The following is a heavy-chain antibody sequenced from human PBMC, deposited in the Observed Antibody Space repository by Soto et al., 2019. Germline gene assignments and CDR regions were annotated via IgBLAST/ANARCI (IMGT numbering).Heavy chain of an antibody. CDR2: IKPAGGTT. J-gene: IGHJ4*02. V-gene: IGHV1-46*01. CDR3: ALKVVTYDDN. Sequence: QVQLVQSGAEVKKPGASVRISCRASGYSFTSTYVHWVRQAPGQGPEWMGIIKPAGGTTYYAQKFQGRLTITSDTSTDTLFMDLNDLTSEDTAVYFCALKVVTYDDNGGQGTLLTGSS. D-gene: IGHD4-17*01. CDR1: GYSFTSTY.